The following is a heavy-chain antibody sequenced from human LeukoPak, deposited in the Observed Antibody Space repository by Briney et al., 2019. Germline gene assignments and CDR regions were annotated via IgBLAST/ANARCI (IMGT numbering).Heavy chain of an antibody. J-gene: IGHJ6*03. CDR2: VTADGRTE. D-gene: IGHD1-26*01. Sequence: PGGSVRLSCAASGFTFNEFAMHWVRQSPGKGLEWVALVTADGRTEYYADSVRGRFTISRDNSKESLFLQMTSPRPENTALYYCAKIGQWEFMGYFYHYYYMDVWGKGITVTVSS. CDR3: AKIGQWEFMGYFYHYYYMDV. V-gene: IGHV3-43*02. CDR1: GFTFNEFA.